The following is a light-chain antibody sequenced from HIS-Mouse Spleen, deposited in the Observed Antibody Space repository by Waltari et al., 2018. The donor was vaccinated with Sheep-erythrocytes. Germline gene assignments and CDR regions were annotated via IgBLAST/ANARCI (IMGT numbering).Light chain of an antibody. Sequence: DIQMTQSPSTLSASVGARVTITCRASKSISSWLAWYQQKPGKAPKLLIYKASSLESGVPSRFSGSGSGTEFTLTISSLQPDDFATYYCQQYNSYSPVYTFGQGTKLEIK. CDR3: QQYNSYSPVYT. J-gene: IGKJ2*01. V-gene: IGKV1-5*03. CDR1: KSISSW. CDR2: KAS.